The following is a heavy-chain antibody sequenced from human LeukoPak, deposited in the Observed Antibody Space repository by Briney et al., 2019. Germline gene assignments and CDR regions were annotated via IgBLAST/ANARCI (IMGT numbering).Heavy chain of an antibody. CDR3: ARRSPYYYDSSGFDP. V-gene: IGHV5-51*01. J-gene: IGHJ5*02. CDR2: IYPDDSDT. CDR1: GYSFTSYW. Sequence: GESLKISCKGSGYSFTSYWIGWVRQMPGKGLEWMGIIYPDDSDTRYSPSFQGQVTISADKSISTAYLQWSSLKASDTAMYYCARRSPYYYDSSGFDPWGQGTLVTVSS. D-gene: IGHD3-22*01.